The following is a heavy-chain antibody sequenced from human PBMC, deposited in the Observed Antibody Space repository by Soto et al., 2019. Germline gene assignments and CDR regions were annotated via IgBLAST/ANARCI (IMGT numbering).Heavy chain of an antibody. Sequence: GGSLRLSFAASGFTFSSYGMTWVRQAPGKGLEWVSFISATGAGTYSADSVKGRFTISRDNSKNTLYLQMTSLRADDTAVYYCAKDRRAGGNYGFYSDFWGQGALVTV. CDR3: AKDRRAGGNYGFYSDF. V-gene: IGHV3-23*01. D-gene: IGHD1-7*01. CDR2: ISATGAGT. J-gene: IGHJ4*02. CDR1: GFTFSSYG.